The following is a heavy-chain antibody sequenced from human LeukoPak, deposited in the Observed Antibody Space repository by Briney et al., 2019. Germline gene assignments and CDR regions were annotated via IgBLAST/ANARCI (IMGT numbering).Heavy chain of an antibody. J-gene: IGHJ3*01. Sequence: GGSLRLSCAASGFTFNNYGMHWVRQAPGEGLEWVAVIRSDGNNKYYVDSVKGRFTVSRDKSKNTLYLQMNSLRAENTAVYYCAREYSGSYYVAAFDVWGQGTLVTVSS. V-gene: IGHV3-33*01. CDR2: IRSDGNNK. D-gene: IGHD1-26*01. CDR1: GFTFNNYG. CDR3: AREYSGSYYVAAFDV.